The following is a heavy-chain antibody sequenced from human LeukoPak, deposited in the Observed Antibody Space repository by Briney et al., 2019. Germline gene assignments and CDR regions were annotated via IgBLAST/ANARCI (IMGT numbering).Heavy chain of an antibody. J-gene: IGHJ4*02. V-gene: IGHV6-1*01. CDR1: GDSVSSNSAA. CDR3: ARGEAITMIVVVQYYFDY. CDR2: TYYRSKWYN. D-gene: IGHD3-22*01. Sequence: SQTLSLTCAISGDSVSSNSAAWNWIRQSPSRGLEWLGRTYYRSKWYNDYAVSVKSRITINPDTSKNQFSLQLNSVTPEDTAVYYCARGEAITMIVVVQYYFDYWGQGTLVTVSS.